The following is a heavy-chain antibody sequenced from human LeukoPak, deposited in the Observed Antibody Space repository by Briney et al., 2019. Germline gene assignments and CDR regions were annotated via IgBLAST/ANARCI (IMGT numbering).Heavy chain of an antibody. CDR2: INWNGGST. CDR3: ARDRDSSGWYEAFDI. J-gene: IGHJ3*02. V-gene: IGHV3-20*01. CDR1: GFTYDEYG. D-gene: IGHD6-19*01. Sequence: PGGSLRLSCAASGFTYDEYGMSWVRQAPGKGLEWVSGINWNGGSTGYADSVKGRFTISRDNAKNSLYLQMNSLSAEDTALYHCARDRDSSGWYEAFDIWGQGTMVTVSP.